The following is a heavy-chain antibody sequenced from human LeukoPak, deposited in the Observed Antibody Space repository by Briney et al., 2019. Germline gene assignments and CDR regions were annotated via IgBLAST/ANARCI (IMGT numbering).Heavy chain of an antibody. V-gene: IGHV3-23*01. Sequence: GGSLRLSCAASGFTFSNYGMSWVRQAPGKGLEWVSAMSASGGATYYADTVKGRFTISRDSSKNTLYLQMNSLRVEDTAVYYCAKGNGAYVTHPCYWGQGTLVTVSS. D-gene: IGHD4-17*01. CDR1: GFTFSNYG. CDR3: AKGNGAYVTHPCY. CDR2: MSASGGAT. J-gene: IGHJ4*02.